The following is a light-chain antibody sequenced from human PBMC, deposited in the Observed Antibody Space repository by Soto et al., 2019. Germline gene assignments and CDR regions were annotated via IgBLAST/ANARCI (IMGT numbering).Light chain of an antibody. Sequence: EVVMTQSPATLSVSPGEGATLSCRSSQSVRRNLAWYQKKPGQSHRLLIYGASTRATAVPARFSGSGSGTEFTLTISSLQSEDFAVYYCQQYYNWPLTVGGGTQVEIK. J-gene: IGKJ4*01. V-gene: IGKV3-15*01. CDR2: GAS. CDR3: QQYYNWPLT. CDR1: QSVRRN.